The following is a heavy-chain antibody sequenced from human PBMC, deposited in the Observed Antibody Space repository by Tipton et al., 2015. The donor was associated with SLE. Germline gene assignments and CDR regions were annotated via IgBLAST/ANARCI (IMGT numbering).Heavy chain of an antibody. V-gene: IGHV3-30*02. Sequence: SLRLSCAASGFTFSSYGMHWVRQAPGKGLEWVAFIRYDGSNKYYADSVKGRFTLSRDNSKNTLYLQMNSLRAEDTAVYYCAKDLFRRITIFGVADYWGQGTLVIVSS. D-gene: IGHD3-3*01. J-gene: IGHJ4*02. CDR2: IRYDGSNK. CDR3: AKDLFRRITIFGVADY. CDR1: GFTFSSYG.